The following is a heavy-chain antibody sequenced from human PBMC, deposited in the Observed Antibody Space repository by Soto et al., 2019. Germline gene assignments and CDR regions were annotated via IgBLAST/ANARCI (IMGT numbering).Heavy chain of an antibody. CDR3: ASFSSNHLRI. V-gene: IGHV4-4*07. CDR1: DGSISTYF. D-gene: IGHD6-6*01. CDR2: IDNSGNT. Sequence: SETLSLTCTVSDGSISTYFCNWIRQPAGKGLEWIGRIDNSGNTNYNPSLKGRVTMSADTSRNQFSLKLTSVTAADSAVYFCASFSSNHLRIWGRGNLVTVSS. J-gene: IGHJ4*02.